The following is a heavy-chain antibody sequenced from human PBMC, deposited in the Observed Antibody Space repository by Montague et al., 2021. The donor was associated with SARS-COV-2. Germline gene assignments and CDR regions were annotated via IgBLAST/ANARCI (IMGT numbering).Heavy chain of an antibody. V-gene: IGHV4-59*12. CDR1: SQSTVTYY. Sequence: SETLSLTCPVPSQSTVTYYWNSIRQPPGQDSGCLGSSFSTGCTNYKPSLKSRVTISLDTSKNQFFLKVTSVTAADTAVYYCARQAAGSYFYYGVDVWGQGTTVTVSS. CDR3: ARQAAGSYFYYGVDV. D-gene: IGHD6-13*01. CDR2: SFSTGCT. J-gene: IGHJ6*02.